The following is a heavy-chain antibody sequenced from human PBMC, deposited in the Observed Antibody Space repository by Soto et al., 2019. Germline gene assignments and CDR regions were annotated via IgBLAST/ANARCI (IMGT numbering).Heavy chain of an antibody. Sequence: GGSLRLSCAASGFAFSSYEMDWVRQAPGKGLEWIAYMSAGGTIHYADSVKGRFTISRDNAKNSLYLEMNSLRAEDTAVYYCAKEKSVMNSGYDAFDVWGQGTMVTVSS. V-gene: IGHV3-48*03. CDR3: AKEKSVMNSGYDAFDV. J-gene: IGHJ3*01. CDR2: MSAGGTI. D-gene: IGHD5-12*01. CDR1: GFAFSSYE.